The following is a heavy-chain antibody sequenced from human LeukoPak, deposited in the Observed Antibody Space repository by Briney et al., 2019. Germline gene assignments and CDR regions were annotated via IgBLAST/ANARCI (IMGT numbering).Heavy chain of an antibody. J-gene: IGHJ4*02. CDR3: ARVTMVRGNIPGRIDY. Sequence: ASVKVSCKASGYTFTGYYMHWVRQAPGQGLEWMGWINPNSGGTNYAQKFQGWVTMTRDTSISTAYMEPSRLRSDDTAVYYCARVTMVRGNIPGRIDYWGQGTLVTVSS. V-gene: IGHV1-2*04. CDR1: GYTFTGYY. D-gene: IGHD3-10*01. CDR2: INPNSGGT.